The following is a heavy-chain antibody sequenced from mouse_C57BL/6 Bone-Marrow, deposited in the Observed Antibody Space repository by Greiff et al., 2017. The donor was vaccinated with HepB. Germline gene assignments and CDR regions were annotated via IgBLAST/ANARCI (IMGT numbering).Heavy chain of an antibody. CDR2: INYDGSST. CDR3: ARDDALNWYFDV. J-gene: IGHJ1*03. Sequence: EVKVVESEGGLVQPGSSMKLSCTASGFTFSDYYMAWVRQVPEKGLEWVANINYDGSSTYYLDSLKSRFIISRDNAKNILYLQMSSLKSEDTATYYCARDDALNWYFDVWGTGTTVTVSS. V-gene: IGHV5-16*01. CDR1: GFTFSDYY.